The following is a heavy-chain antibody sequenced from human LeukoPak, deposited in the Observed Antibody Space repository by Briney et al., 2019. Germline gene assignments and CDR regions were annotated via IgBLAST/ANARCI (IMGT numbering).Heavy chain of an antibody. CDR2: ITNGGSTI. J-gene: IGHJ6*02. Sequence: PGGSLRLSSAASGFTFSDYNMNWVRQAPGKGLEWVSYITNGGSTIHHADSVKGRFTISRDNAKKTLYLQMNSLRAEDTAVYYCARSIGLTGGGVDVWGQGTTVTVSS. CDR1: GFTFSDYN. D-gene: IGHD3-9*01. CDR3: ARSIGLTGGGVDV. V-gene: IGHV3-11*01.